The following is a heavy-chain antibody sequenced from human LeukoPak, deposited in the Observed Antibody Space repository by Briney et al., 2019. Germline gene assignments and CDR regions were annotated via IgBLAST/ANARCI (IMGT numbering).Heavy chain of an antibody. Sequence: GGSLRLSCAASGFTFSNYAISWVRQAPGKGLEWVSHISGSGGDIYYADSVRGRFTTSRDNARDSVYLQTNSLRAEDTAGYYWGKAYHPSHDYVMHVWGQGTTVAVSS. D-gene: IGHD1-14*01. J-gene: IGHJ6*02. CDR2: ISGSGGDI. V-gene: IGHV3-48*03. CDR3: GKAYHPSHDYVMHV. CDR1: GFTFSNYA.